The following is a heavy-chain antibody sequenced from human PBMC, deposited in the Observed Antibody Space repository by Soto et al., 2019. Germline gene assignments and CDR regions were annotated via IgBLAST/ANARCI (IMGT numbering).Heavy chain of an antibody. D-gene: IGHD3-16*01. CDR2: IYYSGST. CDR3: ARDAGGRGNGAFDI. CDR1: GGSISTYY. J-gene: IGHJ3*02. Sequence: SETLSLTCTVSGGSISTYYWSWMWQPPGKGLEWIGYIYYSGSTNSNPSLKGRVTISEDTSKNQLSLKLSSVTAADAAVYFCARDAGGRGNGAFDIWGQGTMVTVSS. V-gene: IGHV4-59*01.